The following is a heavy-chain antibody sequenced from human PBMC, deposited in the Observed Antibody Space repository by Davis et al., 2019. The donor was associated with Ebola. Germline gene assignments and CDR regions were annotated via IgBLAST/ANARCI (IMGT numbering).Heavy chain of an antibody. CDR2: MNPNSGNT. D-gene: IGHD4-17*01. J-gene: IGHJ6*02. CDR1: GYTFTSYD. CDR3: ARTDYGDYVAHYYYYGMDV. V-gene: IGHV1-8*01. Sequence: AASVKVSCKASGYTFTSYDINWVRQATGRGLEWMGWMNPNSGNTGYAQKFQGRVTMTRNTSISTAYMELSSLRSEDTAVYYCARTDYGDYVAHYYYYGMDVWGQGTTVTVSS.